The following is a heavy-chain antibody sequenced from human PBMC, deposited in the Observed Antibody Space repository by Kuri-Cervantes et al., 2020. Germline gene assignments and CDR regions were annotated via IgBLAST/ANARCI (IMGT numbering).Heavy chain of an antibody. D-gene: IGHD3-10*01. J-gene: IGHJ6*02. CDR1: GYTFTSYG. CDR3: ARDYDPMILWFGESYYYYGMDV. Sequence: ASVKVSCKASGYTFTSYGISWVRQAPGQGLEWMGWISAYNGNTNYAQKLQGRVTMTTDTSTSTAYMELRSLRSDDTDVYYCARDYDPMILWFGESYYYYGMDVWGQGTTVTVSS. CDR2: ISAYNGNT. V-gene: IGHV1-18*01.